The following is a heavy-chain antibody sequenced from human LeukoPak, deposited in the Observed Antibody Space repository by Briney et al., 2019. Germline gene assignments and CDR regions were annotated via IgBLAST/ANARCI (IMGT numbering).Heavy chain of an antibody. V-gene: IGHV1-8*01. J-gene: IGHJ6*02. CDR2: MNPNSGNT. D-gene: IGHD5-18*01. CDR1: GYTFTSYD. CDR3: ARLGGYSYSGYYYYGMDV. Sequence: ASVKVSCKASGYTFTSYDINWVRQATGQGLEWMGWMNPNSGNTGYAQKFQGRVTMTRNTYINTAYMELSSLRSEDTAVYYCARLGGYSYSGYYYYGMDVWGQGTTVTVSS.